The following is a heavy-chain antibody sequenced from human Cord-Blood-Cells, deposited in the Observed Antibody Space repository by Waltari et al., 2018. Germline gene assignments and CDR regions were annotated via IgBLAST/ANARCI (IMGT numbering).Heavy chain of an antibody. CDR1: GGSISSGDYY. CDR3: ARDRSYGSGSYYYYYYYGMDV. CDR2: IYYSGST. J-gene: IGHJ6*02. D-gene: IGHD3-10*01. Sequence: PSQTLSLTCTVSGGSISSGDYYWSWIRQPPGKGLEWIGYIYYSGSTYYNPSLKSRVTISVDTSKNQFSLKLSSVTAADTAVYYCARDRSYGSGSYYYYYYYGMDVWGQGTTVTVSS. V-gene: IGHV4-30-4*01.